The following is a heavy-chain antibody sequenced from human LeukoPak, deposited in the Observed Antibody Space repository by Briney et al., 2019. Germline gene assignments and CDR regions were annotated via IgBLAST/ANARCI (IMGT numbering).Heavy chain of an antibody. Sequence: PGGSLRLSCAASGFTFSSYAMSWVRQAPGKGLEWVSAISGSGGSTYYADSVKGRFTISRDDSGNTAYLQMNSLTVEDTAVYYCSRQSDPYCSRANCYVDNFYGLDVWGQGTRVTVSS. CDR3: SRQSDPYCSRANCYVDNFYGLDV. CDR2: ISGSGGST. D-gene: IGHD2-15*01. V-gene: IGHV3-23*01. CDR1: GFTFSSYA. J-gene: IGHJ6*02.